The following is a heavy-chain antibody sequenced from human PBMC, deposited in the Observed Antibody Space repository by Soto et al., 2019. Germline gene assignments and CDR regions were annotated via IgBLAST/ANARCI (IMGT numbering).Heavy chain of an antibody. CDR2: TSYDGSNK. CDR1: GFTFRSYV. D-gene: IGHD3-16*01. CDR3: ARWGTTGGLDV. V-gene: IGHV3-30*19. J-gene: IGHJ4*02. Sequence: QVQLVESGGGVVQPGTSLRLSCVGSGFTFRSYVIHWVRQAPGKGLEWVALTSYDGSNKSYDDSVKGRFTISRDNSRNTVDLQMDSLRLEDTALYYCARWGTTGGLDVWGQGTRVSVSS.